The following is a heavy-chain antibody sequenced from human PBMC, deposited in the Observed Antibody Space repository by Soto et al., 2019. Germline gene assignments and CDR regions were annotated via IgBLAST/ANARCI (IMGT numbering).Heavy chain of an antibody. V-gene: IGHV1-3*01. D-gene: IGHD3-3*01. Sequence: ASVKVSCKASGYTFTSYAMHWVRQAPGQRLEWMGWINAGNGNTNYAQKLQGRVTMTTDTSTSTAYMELRSLRSDDTAVYYCARARGGDFWSGYSNGMDVWGQGTTVTVSS. CDR2: INAGNGNT. J-gene: IGHJ6*02. CDR1: GYTFTSYA. CDR3: ARARGGDFWSGYSNGMDV.